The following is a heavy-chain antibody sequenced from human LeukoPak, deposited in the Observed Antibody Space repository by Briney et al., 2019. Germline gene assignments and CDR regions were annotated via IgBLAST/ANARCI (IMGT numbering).Heavy chain of an antibody. CDR2: IKQDGNEK. CDR3: AKDAEMATIRFSRAIDY. CDR1: GFTFSSYW. V-gene: IGHV3-7*01. J-gene: IGHJ4*02. D-gene: IGHD5-24*01. Sequence: QPGGSLRLSCAASGFTFSSYWMTWVRQAPGKGLEWVASIKQDGNEKYYVDSVKGRFTISRDNSKNTLFLQMNSLRVEDTAVYYCAKDAEMATIRFSRAIDYWGQGTLVTVSS.